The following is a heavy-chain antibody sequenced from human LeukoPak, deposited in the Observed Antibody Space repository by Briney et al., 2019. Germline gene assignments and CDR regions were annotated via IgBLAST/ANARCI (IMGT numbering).Heavy chain of an antibody. J-gene: IGHJ4*02. D-gene: IGHD5-18*01. CDR3: ARDITIIRNSYALT. V-gene: IGHV1-2*06. Sequence: ASVKVSCKASGYTFTGYYMHWVRQAPGQGLEWMGRINPNSGGTNYAQKFQGRVTMTRDTSISTAYMELSRLRFDDTAVYYCARDITIIRNSYALTWGQGTLVTVSS. CDR2: INPNSGGT. CDR1: GYTFTGYY.